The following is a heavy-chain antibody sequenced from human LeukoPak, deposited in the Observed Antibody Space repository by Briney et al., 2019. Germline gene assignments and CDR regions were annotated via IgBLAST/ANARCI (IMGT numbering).Heavy chain of an antibody. CDR3: ARLPIFGVVPGEGYMDV. Sequence: ASVKVSCKASGGTFSNYAISWVRQAPGQGLEWMGGLIPIFGTANYAQKFQGRLRITADDSTSTASMELSSLRSEDTAVYYCARLPIFGVVPGEGYMDVWGKGTTVTVSS. CDR2: LIPIFGTA. D-gene: IGHD3-3*01. V-gene: IGHV1-69*13. CDR1: GGTFSNYA. J-gene: IGHJ6*03.